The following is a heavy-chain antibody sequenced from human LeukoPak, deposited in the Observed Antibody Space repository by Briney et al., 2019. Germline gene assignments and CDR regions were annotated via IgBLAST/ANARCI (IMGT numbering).Heavy chain of an antibody. CDR3: AKGAGGFSYYNWFDP. V-gene: IGHV4-34*01. CDR2: TNHSGST. Sequence: SETLSLTCAVYGGSVSGYYWSWIRQPPGKGLEWIGETNHSGSTNYNPSLKSRVTISVDTSKNQFSLKLASVTAADTAIYYCAKGAGGFSYYNWFDPWGQGTLVTVSS. D-gene: IGHD5-18*01. J-gene: IGHJ5*02. CDR1: GGSVSGYY.